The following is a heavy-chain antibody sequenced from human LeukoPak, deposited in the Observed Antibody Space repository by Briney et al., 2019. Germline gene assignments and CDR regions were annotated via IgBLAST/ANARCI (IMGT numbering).Heavy chain of an antibody. D-gene: IGHD6-13*01. CDR2: ISSSSTYT. J-gene: IGHJ4*02. CDR1: GFTFSDYY. Sequence: PGGSLRLSCAASGFTFSDYYMSWIRQAPGKGLEWVSYISSSSTYTNYADSVKGRFTISRDNAKNSLYLQMNSLRAEGTAVYYCARYIAAAGPFFDYWGQGTLVTVSS. CDR3: ARYIAAAGPFFDY. V-gene: IGHV3-11*03.